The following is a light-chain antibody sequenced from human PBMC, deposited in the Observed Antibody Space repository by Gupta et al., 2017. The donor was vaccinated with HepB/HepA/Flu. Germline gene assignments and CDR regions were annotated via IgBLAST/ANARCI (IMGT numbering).Light chain of an antibody. CDR1: NNDVGGHNY. Sequence: QSALTQPASVSGAPGQSITISCTGTNNDVGGHNYLSWYQQHPGKAPKLIIYTVTERPSGVSNSFSGSKAGNTASLTISGLQPEDEADYYCSAGTSSSIVIFGGGTKLTVL. CDR3: SAGTSSSIVI. CDR2: TVT. J-gene: IGLJ2*01. V-gene: IGLV2-14*03.